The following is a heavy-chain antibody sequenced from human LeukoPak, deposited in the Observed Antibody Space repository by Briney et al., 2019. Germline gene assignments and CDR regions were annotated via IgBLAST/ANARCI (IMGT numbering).Heavy chain of an antibody. CDR2: IYYSGST. J-gene: IGHJ4*02. V-gene: IGHV4-39*01. CDR3: ARRPVGYYYDSQPGAMRYYFDY. CDR1: GGSISSSSYY. Sequence: SETLSLTCTVSGGSISSSSYYWGWIRQPPGKGLEWIGSIYYSGSTYYNPSLKSRVTISVDTSKNQFSLKLSSVTAADTAVYYCARRPVGYYYDSQPGAMRYYFDYWGQGTLVTVSS. D-gene: IGHD3-22*01.